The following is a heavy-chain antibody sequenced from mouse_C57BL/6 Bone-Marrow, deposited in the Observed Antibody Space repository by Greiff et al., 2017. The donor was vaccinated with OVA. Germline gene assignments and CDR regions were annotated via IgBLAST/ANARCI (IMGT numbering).Heavy chain of an antibody. V-gene: IGHV6-3*01. CDR3: TITTVVATDAMDY. D-gene: IGHD1-1*01. CDR1: GFTFSNYW. J-gene: IGHJ4*01. Sequence: DVMLVESGGGLVQPGGSMKLSCVASGFTFSNYWMNWVRQSPEKGLEWVAQIRLKSDNYATHYAESVKGRFTISRDDSKSSVYLQMNNLRAEDTGIYYCTITTVVATDAMDYWGQGTSVTVSS. CDR2: IRLKSDNYAT.